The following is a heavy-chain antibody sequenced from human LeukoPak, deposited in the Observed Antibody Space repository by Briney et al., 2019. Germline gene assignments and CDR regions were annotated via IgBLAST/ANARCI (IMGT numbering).Heavy chain of an antibody. Sequence: GGSLRLSCAASGFTFRTYWMSWVRQAPGKGLEWVANIKQDGNEKYYVDSVKGRFTISRDNAKNSLYLQMNSLRAEDTAVYYCARDRYYGSGSYYHYYYYMDVWGKGTTVTVSS. CDR1: GFTFRTYW. D-gene: IGHD3-10*01. CDR2: IKQDGNEK. CDR3: ARDRYYGSGSYYHYYYYMDV. J-gene: IGHJ6*03. V-gene: IGHV3-7*01.